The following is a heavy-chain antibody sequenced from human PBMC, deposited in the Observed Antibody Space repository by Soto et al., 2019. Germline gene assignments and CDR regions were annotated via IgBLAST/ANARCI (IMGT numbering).Heavy chain of an antibody. D-gene: IGHD3-10*01. CDR1: GGYIRSNN. CDR3: ARDSSGRSGYYYYYGMDV. J-gene: IGHJ6*02. CDR2: IYYSGST. V-gene: IGHV4-4*02. Sequence: SETLSLTCTVSGGYIRSNNWWSWVRQPPGKGLEWIGYIYYSGSTNYNPSLKSRVTISVDTSKNQSSLKLSSVTAADTAVYYCARDSSGRSGYYYYYGMDVWGQGTTVTVSS.